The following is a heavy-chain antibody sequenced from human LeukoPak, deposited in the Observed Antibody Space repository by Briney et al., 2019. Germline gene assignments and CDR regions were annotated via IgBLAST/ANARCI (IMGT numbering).Heavy chain of an antibody. CDR2: INSDGSST. CDR3: ASSDWYAAFDI. D-gene: IGHD3-9*01. J-gene: IGHJ3*02. V-gene: IGHV3-74*01. Sequence: GGSLRLSCAASGFTFSSYAMHWVRQAPGKGLLWVSRINSDGSSTSYADSVKARFTISRDNAKNTLYLQMNSLRAEDTAVYYCASSDWYAAFDIWGQGTMVTVSS. CDR1: GFTFSSYA.